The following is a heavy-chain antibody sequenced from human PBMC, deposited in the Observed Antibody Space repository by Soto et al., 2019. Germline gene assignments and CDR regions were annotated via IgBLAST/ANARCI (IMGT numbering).Heavy chain of an antibody. CDR3: ARKAVTYTREVYYYGMDV. CDR2: IYHSGST. D-gene: IGHD3-16*01. V-gene: IGHV4-4*02. J-gene: IGHJ6*02. CDR1: GGSISSSNW. Sequence: PSETLSLTCAVSGGSISSSNWWSWVRQPPGKGLEWIGEIYHSGSTNYNPSLKSRVTISVDKSKNQFSLKLSSVTAADTAVYYCARKAVTYTREVYYYGMDVWGQGTTVIVSS.